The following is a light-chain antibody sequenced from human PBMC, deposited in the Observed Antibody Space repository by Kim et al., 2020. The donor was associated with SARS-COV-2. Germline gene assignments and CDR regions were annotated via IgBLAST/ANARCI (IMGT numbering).Light chain of an antibody. CDR3: SSYTSSSPVV. Sequence: GQSITISCTGTSSDVGGYNYVAWYQQHPGKAPKLMIYDVSNRPSGVSNRFSGSKSGNTASLTISGLQAEDEADYYCSSYTSSSPVVFGGVTQLTVL. J-gene: IGLJ2*01. V-gene: IGLV2-14*03. CDR2: DVS. CDR1: SSDVGGYNY.